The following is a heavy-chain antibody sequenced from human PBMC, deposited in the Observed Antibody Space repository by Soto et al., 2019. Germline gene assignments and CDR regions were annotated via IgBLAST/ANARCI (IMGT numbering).Heavy chain of an antibody. J-gene: IGHJ5*02. Sequence: SETLSLTCTVSGGSISSYYWSWIRQPPGKGLEWIGYIYYSGSTSYNPSLKSRVTISVDTTKNQFSLRLSSVTAADTAVYYCARQSRYCSGSNCKTWFDPWGQVTLVTVS. V-gene: IGHV4-59*08. CDR3: ARQSRYCSGSNCKTWFDP. CDR2: IYYSGST. D-gene: IGHD2-15*01. CDR1: GGSISSYY.